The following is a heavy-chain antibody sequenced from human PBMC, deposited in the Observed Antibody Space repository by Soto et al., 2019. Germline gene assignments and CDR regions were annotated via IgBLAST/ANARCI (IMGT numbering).Heavy chain of an antibody. CDR2: IGPYEGVT. CDR1: GYSFNDYG. D-gene: IGHD2-15*01. CDR3: ARCYCSVGSCYTCWHFDL. J-gene: IGHJ2*01. Sequence: QVQLEQSGAEVKKPGASVRVSCKAPGYSFNDYGMSWVRQAPGQGLEWMGWIGPYEGVTNHAQTFQGRVTMTVDTSTTTADMELRSLRSDDTAIYYCARCYCSVGSCYTCWHFDLWGPGTLVTVTA. V-gene: IGHV1-18*01.